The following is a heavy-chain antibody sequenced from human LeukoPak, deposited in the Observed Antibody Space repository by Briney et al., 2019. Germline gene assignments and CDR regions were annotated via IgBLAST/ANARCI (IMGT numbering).Heavy chain of an antibody. V-gene: IGHV4-59*01. Sequence: SETLSLTCTVSGGSIGSYDWSWIRQPPGRGLEWIGYIHYSGSINSNPSLKSRVTISVDTSKNQFSLRLRSVTAADTAVYYCARVGSYAFDIWGQGTMVTVSS. J-gene: IGHJ3*02. CDR1: GGSIGSYD. CDR2: IHYSGSI. CDR3: ARVGSYAFDI.